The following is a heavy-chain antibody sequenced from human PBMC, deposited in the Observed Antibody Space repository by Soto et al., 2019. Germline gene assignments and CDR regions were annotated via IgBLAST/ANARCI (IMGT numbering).Heavy chain of an antibody. J-gene: IGHJ6*02. CDR1: GYTFTSYA. V-gene: IGHV1-3*01. Sequence: GASVKVSCKASGYTFTSYAMHWVRQAPGQRLEWMRWINAGNGNTKYSQKFQGRVTITRDTSASTAYMELSSLRSEGTAVYYCARATPVFYYSSSWSLDVWGQGTTVTVSS. CDR2: INAGNGNT. CDR3: ARATPVFYYSSSWSLDV. D-gene: IGHD6-13*01.